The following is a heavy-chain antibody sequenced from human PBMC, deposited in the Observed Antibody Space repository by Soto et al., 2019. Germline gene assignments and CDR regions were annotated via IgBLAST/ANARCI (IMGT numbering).Heavy chain of an antibody. CDR1: GFAFTSSA. CDR2: IAVGSGYT. Sequence: SVKVSCKASGFAFTSSAFQWVRQARGQRLEWIGWIAVGSGYTNYAQRFQDRVTLTRDMSTATTYMELSRLTSEDTAIYYCAADATAWQQMVPSDYWGQGTLVTVSS. J-gene: IGHJ4*02. D-gene: IGHD2-8*01. V-gene: IGHV1-58*01. CDR3: AADATAWQQMVPSDY.